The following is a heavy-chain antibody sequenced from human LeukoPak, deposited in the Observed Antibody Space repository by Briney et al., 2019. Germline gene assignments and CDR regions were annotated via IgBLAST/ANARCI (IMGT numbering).Heavy chain of an antibody. CDR2: INPNSGGT. CDR1: GYTFTGYY. CDR3: ARRERITMVRGVITLVNDY. D-gene: IGHD3-10*01. Sequence: ASVKVSCKASGYTFTGYYMHWVRQAPGQGLEWMGWINPNSGGTNYAQKFQGRVTMTRDTSISTAYMEPSRLRSDDTAVYYCARRERITMVRGVITLVNDYWGQRTLVTVSS. V-gene: IGHV1-2*02. J-gene: IGHJ4*02.